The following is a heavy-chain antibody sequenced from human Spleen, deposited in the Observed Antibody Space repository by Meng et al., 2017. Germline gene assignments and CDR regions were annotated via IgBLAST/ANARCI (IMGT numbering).Heavy chain of an antibody. CDR2: INHSGST. CDR3: ARATAAAAKGRWFDP. CDR1: GGSFSGYY. D-gene: IGHD6-13*01. J-gene: IGHJ5*02. Sequence: QVRLQHGGAGLLKPSGTLSLTCAVYGGSFSGYYWSWIRQPPGKGLEWIGEINHSGSTNYNPSLKSRVTISVDTSKNQFSLKLSSVTAADTAVYYCARATAAAAKGRWFDPWGQGTLVTVSS. V-gene: IGHV4-34*01.